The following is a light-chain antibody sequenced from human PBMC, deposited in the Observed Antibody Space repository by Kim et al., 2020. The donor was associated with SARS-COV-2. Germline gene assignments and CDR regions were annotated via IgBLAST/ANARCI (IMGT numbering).Light chain of an antibody. J-gene: IGKJ1*01. V-gene: IGKV1-27*01. CDR3: QKYNSAPWT. CDR1: QDIANS. CDR2: AAS. Sequence: ASVRDRVTSPCRARQDIANSLAWYQQKPGKVPQVLIYAASTLQSGVPSRFSGSGSGTEFTLTIGSLQTEDVATYYCQKYNSAPWTFGPGTKVDIK.